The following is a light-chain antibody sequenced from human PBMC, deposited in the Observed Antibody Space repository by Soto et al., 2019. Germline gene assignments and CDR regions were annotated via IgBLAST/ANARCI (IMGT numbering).Light chain of an antibody. Sequence: EIVLTQSPGTLSLSPGERATLSCRASQSVSSSYLAWYQQKPGQAPRLLIYGAYSRATGIPDRFSGSGSGTDFTLTISRLEPEDFAVYYCQQYGSSPTSITFGQGTRLEIK. V-gene: IGKV3-20*01. CDR2: GAY. CDR1: QSVSSSY. CDR3: QQYGSSPTSIT. J-gene: IGKJ5*01.